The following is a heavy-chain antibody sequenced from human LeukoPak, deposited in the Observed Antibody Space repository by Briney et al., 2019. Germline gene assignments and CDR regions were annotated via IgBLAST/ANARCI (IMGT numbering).Heavy chain of an antibody. Sequence: SVKVSCKASGGTFSSYAISWVRQAPGQGLEWMGGIIPIFGTANYAQEFQGRVTITADESTSTAYMELSSLRSEDTAVYYCAREVAYYGSGSRPKFDYWGQETLVTVSS. D-gene: IGHD3-10*01. CDR3: AREVAYYGSGSRPKFDY. V-gene: IGHV1-69*13. J-gene: IGHJ4*02. CDR1: GGTFSSYA. CDR2: IIPIFGTA.